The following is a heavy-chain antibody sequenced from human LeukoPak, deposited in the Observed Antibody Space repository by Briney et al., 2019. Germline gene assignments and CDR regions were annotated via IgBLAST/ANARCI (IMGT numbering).Heavy chain of an antibody. CDR1: GGSISSGGYY. CDR3: ARESAYGHDAFDI. CDR2: IYYSGST. V-gene: IGHV4-31*03. J-gene: IGHJ3*02. D-gene: IGHD2-21*01. Sequence: SQTLSLTCTVSGGSISSGGYYWSWIRQHPGKGLEWIGYIYYSGSTYYNPSLKSRVTISVDTSKNQFSLKLSSVTAADTAVYYCARESAYGHDAFDIWGQGTMVTVSS.